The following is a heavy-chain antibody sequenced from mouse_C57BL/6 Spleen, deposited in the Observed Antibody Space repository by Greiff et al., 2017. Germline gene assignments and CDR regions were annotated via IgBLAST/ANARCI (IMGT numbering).Heavy chain of an antibody. CDR2: ISSGSSTI. D-gene: IGHD1-1*01. V-gene: IGHV5-17*01. CDR1: GFTFSDYG. CDR3: AYYTGSSLGYFDV. Sequence: EVQLVESGGGLVKPGGSLKLSCAASGFTFSDYGMHWVRQAPEKGLEWVAYISSGSSTIYYADTVKGRFTISRDNAKTTLFLQMTSLRSEDTAMYYGAYYTGSSLGYFDVWGTGTTVTVSS. J-gene: IGHJ1*03.